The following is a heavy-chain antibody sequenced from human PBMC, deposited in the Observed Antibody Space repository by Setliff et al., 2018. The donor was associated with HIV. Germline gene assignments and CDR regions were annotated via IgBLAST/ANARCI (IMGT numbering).Heavy chain of an antibody. CDR2: IHYSGAT. CDR1: GGSISSHY. V-gene: IGHV4-59*08. Sequence: SETLSLTCTVSGGSISSHYWIWIRQPPGKGLEWIGYIHYSGATNYNPSLKSRVTISLDTSRTQFSLRLSSVTAADTAVYYCARHRGPPWDAFDIWGQGTMVTVSS. CDR3: ARHRGPPWDAFDI. J-gene: IGHJ3*02.